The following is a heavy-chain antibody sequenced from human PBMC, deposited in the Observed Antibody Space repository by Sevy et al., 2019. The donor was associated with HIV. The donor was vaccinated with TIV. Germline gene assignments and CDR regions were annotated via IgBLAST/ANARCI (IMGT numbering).Heavy chain of an antibody. D-gene: IGHD2-2*01. CDR3: TTDLEYQLERYYFNY. Sequence: GGSLRLSCAASEFIFTNAWMSWVRQAPGKGLEWVGRIKSNTNGGTTDYAAPVEGRFTISRDDSKKTLYLQMNSLKTEDTAVYYCTTDLEYQLERYYFNYWGQGTLVTVSS. J-gene: IGHJ4*02. V-gene: IGHV3-15*01. CDR1: EFIFTNAW. CDR2: IKSNTNGGTT.